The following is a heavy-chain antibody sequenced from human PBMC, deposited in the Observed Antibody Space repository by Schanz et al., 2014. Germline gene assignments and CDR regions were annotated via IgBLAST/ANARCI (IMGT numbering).Heavy chain of an antibody. D-gene: IGHD3-3*01. Sequence: EVQLGESGGGLVQPGGSLRLSCAASGFTVSNNYMSWVRQPPGKGLEWVSVLYNNGAAYYAESVRGRFAISRDNSKNTMYLQMNHLRTEDTAVYYCARDKGGYYPFDYWGQGTLVTVSS. CDR2: LYNNGAA. CDR3: ARDKGGYYPFDY. V-gene: IGHV3-66*01. J-gene: IGHJ4*02. CDR1: GFTVSNNY.